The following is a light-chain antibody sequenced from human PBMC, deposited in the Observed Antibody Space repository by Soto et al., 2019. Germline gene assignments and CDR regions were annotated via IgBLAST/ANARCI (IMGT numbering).Light chain of an antibody. J-gene: IGLJ2*01. CDR2: INSDGSH. V-gene: IGLV4-69*01. Sequence: QLVLTQSPSASASLGASVKLTCTLSSGHSTYVIAWHQQQPEKGPRYLMKINSDGSHIKGDGIPDRFSGSSSGAERYLTISSLQSDDEADYYCQIWGTGTKRVFGGGTKLTVL. CDR1: SGHSTYV. CDR3: QIWGTGTKRV.